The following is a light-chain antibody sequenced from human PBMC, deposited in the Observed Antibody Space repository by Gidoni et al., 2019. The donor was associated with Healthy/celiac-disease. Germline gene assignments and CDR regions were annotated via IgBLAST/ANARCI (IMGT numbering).Light chain of an antibody. J-gene: IGLJ2*01. Sequence: QSALTPPASVSGSPGQSITISCTGTSSDVGGYNYVSWYQQHPGKATKLMIYEVSNRPSGVSNRFSGSKSGNTASLTISGLQAEDEADYYCSSYTSSSTVVFGGGTKLTVL. CDR3: SSYTSSSTVV. CDR2: EVS. V-gene: IGLV2-14*01. CDR1: SSDVGGYNY.